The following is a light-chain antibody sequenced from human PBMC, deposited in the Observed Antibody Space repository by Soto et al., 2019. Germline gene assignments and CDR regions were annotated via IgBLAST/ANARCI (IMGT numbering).Light chain of an antibody. CDR1: SSDVGGYDY. CDR3: SSYTSSSTVV. J-gene: IGLJ2*01. Sequence: QSALTQPPSASGSPGRSVTISCTGTSSDVGGYDYVSWFQQHPGKAPKLIIYEVTKRPSGVPDRFSASKSGNTASLTVSGLQAEDEADYYCSSYTSSSTVVFGGGTKLTVL. V-gene: IGLV2-8*01. CDR2: EVT.